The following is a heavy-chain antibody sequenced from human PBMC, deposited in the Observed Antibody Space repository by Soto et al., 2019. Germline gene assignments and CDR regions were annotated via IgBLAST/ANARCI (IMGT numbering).Heavy chain of an antibody. CDR3: AKDLRRHYYDSSGYPAGGY. V-gene: IGHV3-23*01. CDR1: GSTFSSYA. Sequence: PGGSLRLSCAASGSTFSSYAMSWVRQAPGKGLEWVSAISGSGGSTYYADSVKGRFTISRDNSKNTLYLQMNSLRAEDTAVYYCAKDLRRHYYDSSGYPAGGYWGQGTLVTVSS. D-gene: IGHD3-22*01. J-gene: IGHJ4*02. CDR2: ISGSGGST.